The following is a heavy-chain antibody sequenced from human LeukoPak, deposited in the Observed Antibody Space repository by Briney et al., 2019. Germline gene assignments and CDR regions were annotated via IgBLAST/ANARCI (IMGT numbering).Heavy chain of an antibody. V-gene: IGHV3-15*01. D-gene: IGHD6-13*01. CDR2: IKSKTDGGTT. CDR3: TTDPRIAAHLHAFDI. CDR1: GFTFRNYW. J-gene: IGHJ3*02. Sequence: GGSLRLSCAASGFTFRNYWMSWVRQAPGKGLEWVGRIKSKTDGGTTDYAAPVKGRFTISRDDSKNTLYLQMNSLKTEDTAVYYCTTDPRIAAHLHAFDIWGQGTMVTVSS.